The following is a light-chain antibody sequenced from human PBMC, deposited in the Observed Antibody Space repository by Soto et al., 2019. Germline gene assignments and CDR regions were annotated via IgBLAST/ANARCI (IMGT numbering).Light chain of an antibody. J-gene: IGLJ1*01. Sequence: QSVLTQPPSVSGAPGQRVTISCTGSSSNIGAGHDVHWYQQLPGTAPKLLIYGNSNRPSGVPDRFSGSKSGTSASLAITGLQAEDEADHYCKSYDRSLSGYVFGTGTKVTVL. CDR2: GNS. CDR3: KSYDRSLSGYV. CDR1: SSNIGAGHD. V-gene: IGLV1-40*01.